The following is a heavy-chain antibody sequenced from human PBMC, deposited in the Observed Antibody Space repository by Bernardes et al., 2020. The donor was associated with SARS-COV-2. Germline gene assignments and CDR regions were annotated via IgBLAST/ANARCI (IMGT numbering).Heavy chain of an antibody. CDR2: ISWNSGSI. Sequence: GGSLRLSCAASGFTFDDYAMHWVRQAPGKGLEWVSGISWNSGSIGYADSVKGRFTISRDNAKNSLYLQMNSLRAEDTALYYCASLGGDYWGQGTLVTVSS. V-gene: IGHV3-9*01. D-gene: IGHD3-16*01. CDR1: GFTFDDYA. CDR3: ASLGGDY. J-gene: IGHJ4*02.